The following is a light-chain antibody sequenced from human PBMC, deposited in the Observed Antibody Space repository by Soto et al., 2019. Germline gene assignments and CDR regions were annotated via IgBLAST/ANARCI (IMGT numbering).Light chain of an antibody. CDR3: SSYSGSNNLRL. CDR2: EVS. J-gene: IGLJ3*02. CDR1: SSDVGGYNY. Sequence: QSALTQPPSASESPGQSVTISCTGTSSDVGGYNYVSWYQHHPGKAPKLMIYEVSKRPSGVPDRFSGSKSGNTASLTVSGLQAEDEADYFCSSYSGSNNLRLFGGGTKLTVL. V-gene: IGLV2-8*01.